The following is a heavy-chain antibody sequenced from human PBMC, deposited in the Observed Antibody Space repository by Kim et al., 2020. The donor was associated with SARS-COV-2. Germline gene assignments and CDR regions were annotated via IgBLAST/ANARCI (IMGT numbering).Heavy chain of an antibody. CDR3: ARGGYCSGGSCFSWRRFDP. D-gene: IGHD2-15*01. J-gene: IGHJ5*02. CDR1: GYTFTSYA. CDR2: INTNTGNP. V-gene: IGHV7-4-1*02. Sequence: ASVKVSCKASGYTFTSYAMNWVRQAPGQGLEWMGWINTNTGNPTYAQGFTGRFVFSLDTSVSTAYLQISSLKAEDTAVYYCARGGYCSGGSCFSWRRFDPWGQGTLVTVSS.